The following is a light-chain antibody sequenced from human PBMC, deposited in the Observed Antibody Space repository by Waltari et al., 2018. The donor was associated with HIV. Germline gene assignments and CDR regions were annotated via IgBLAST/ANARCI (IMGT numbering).Light chain of an antibody. CDR2: GAS. J-gene: IGKJ5*01. Sequence: EFVLTQSPGTLSLSPGQRATLSCRASQSVNLAWFQQTPGQPPRLLIYGASSRATGIPDRFRGSGSGTDFTITISRLEPEDFAVYYCQQYGASPSFGQGTRLEIE. CDR1: QSVN. V-gene: IGKV3-20*01. CDR3: QQYGASPS.